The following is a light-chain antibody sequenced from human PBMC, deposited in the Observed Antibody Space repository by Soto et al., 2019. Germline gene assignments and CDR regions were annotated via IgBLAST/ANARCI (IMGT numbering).Light chain of an antibody. Sequence: QSALTQPASVSGSPGQSITISCTGTSSDFGSYNLVSWYQQHPGKAPKLMTYEGSKRPSGVSNRFSGSKSGNTASLTISGLQAEDEADYSCCSYAGSSTYVVFGGGTKLTVL. CDR3: CSYAGSSTYVV. CDR2: EGS. V-gene: IGLV2-23*01. J-gene: IGLJ2*01. CDR1: SSDFGSYNL.